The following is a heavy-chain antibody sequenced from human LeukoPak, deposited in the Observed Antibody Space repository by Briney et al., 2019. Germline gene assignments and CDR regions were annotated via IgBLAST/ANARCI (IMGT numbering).Heavy chain of an antibody. CDR2: ISSSSSYI. V-gene: IGHV3-21*01. Sequence: GGSLRLSCAASGFTFSSYEMNWVRQAPGKGLEWVSSISSSSSYIYYADSVKGRFTISRDNAKNSLYLQMNSLRAEDTAVYYCATPRAYCGGDCYTDWGQGTLVTVSS. D-gene: IGHD2-21*02. CDR3: ATPRAYCGGDCYTD. CDR1: GFTFSSYE. J-gene: IGHJ4*02.